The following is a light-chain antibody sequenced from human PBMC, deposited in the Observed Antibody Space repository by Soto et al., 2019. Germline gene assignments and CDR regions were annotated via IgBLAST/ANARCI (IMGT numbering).Light chain of an antibody. CDR3: SSYTSSSTPVV. CDR2: DVS. Sequence: QSALTQPASVSGSPGQSITISCTGTSSDVGGYNYVSWYQQHPDKAPKLMIYDVSNRPSGVSNRFSGSKSGNTASLTISGLQAGDEADYYCSSYTSSSTPVVFGGGTKLTVL. V-gene: IGLV2-14*01. CDR1: SSDVGGYNY. J-gene: IGLJ2*01.